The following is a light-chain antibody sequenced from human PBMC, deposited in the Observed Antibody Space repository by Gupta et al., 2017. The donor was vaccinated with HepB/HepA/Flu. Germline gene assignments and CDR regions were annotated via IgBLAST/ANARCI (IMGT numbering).Light chain of an antibody. CDR1: SSNIGSNY. J-gene: IGLJ2*01. CDR3: AAWDDSLSGVV. V-gene: IGLV1-47*01. Sequence: SVLTQPPSASGPPGQRVTISCSGSSSNIGSNYVYWYQQLPGTAPKLLSYRNNQRPSGVPDRFAGSKSGTSAALAISGLRAEDEADYYCAAWDDSLSGVVFGGGTKLTVL. CDR2: RNN.